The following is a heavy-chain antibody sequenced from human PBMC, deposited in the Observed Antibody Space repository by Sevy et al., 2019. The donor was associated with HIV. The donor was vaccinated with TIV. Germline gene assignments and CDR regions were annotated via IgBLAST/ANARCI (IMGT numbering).Heavy chain of an antibody. CDR2: INHSGST. V-gene: IGHV4-34*01. J-gene: IGHJ4*02. Sequence: SETLSLTCAVYGGSFSGYYWSWIRQPPGKGLEWIGEINHSGSTNYNPSLKSRVTISVDTSKNQFSLKLSSVTAADTAVYYCARSKRAAAVLHYFDYWGQGTLVTVSS. D-gene: IGHD6-13*01. CDR3: ARSKRAAAVLHYFDY. CDR1: GGSFSGYY.